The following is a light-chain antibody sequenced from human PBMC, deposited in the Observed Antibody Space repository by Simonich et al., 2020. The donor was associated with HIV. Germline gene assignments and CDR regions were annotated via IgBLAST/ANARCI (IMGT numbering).Light chain of an antibody. CDR3: QQYNNWPLT. V-gene: IGKV4-1*01. J-gene: IGKJ3*01. CDR1: QSVLSTSNNKNY. Sequence: DIVMTQSPDSLAVSLGERAAINCKSSQSVLSTSNNKNYLAWYQQKPGQPPKLLIYWASTRESGVPDRFSGSGSGTDFTLTISSLQAEDVAVYYCQQYNNWPLTFGPGTKVDIK. CDR2: WAS.